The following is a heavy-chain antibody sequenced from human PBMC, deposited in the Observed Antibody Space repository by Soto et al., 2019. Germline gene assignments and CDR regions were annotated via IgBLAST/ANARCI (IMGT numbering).Heavy chain of an antibody. D-gene: IGHD6-19*01. CDR3: ARGLFSSGWYSYFDP. V-gene: IGHV4-34*01. CDR2: ISQSGFT. Sequence: QLQLKQRGAGLLRPSETLSLPCAVSTDSLRGYYWTWIRQSPGKGLEWIGEISQSGFTNYNPSLESRVTLSVDTSKSEFSLHLTSMTAADTALYYCARGLFSSGWYSYFDPWGQGTPVTVSS. CDR1: TDSLRGYY. J-gene: IGHJ5*02.